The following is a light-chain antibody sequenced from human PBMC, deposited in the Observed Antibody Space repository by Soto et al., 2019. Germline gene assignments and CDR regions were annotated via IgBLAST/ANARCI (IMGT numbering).Light chain of an antibody. V-gene: IGKV1-5*03. CDR3: QQYNTSPGT. CDR1: QSINNW. Sequence: DIPMTQSPSTLSASVGDRVTITCRASQSINNWLAWYQQEPGRAPKLLIYKASSLESGVPSRFSGSGSGTEVSLTISSLQPDDFAIYYCQQYNTSPGTFGQGTKVDIK. CDR2: KAS. J-gene: IGKJ1*01.